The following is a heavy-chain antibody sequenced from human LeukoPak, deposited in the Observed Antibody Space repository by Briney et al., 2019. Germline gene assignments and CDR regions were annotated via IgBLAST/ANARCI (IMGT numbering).Heavy chain of an antibody. CDR2: IDTSGST. CDR3: ARDGYSYGTLFDY. J-gene: IGHJ4*02. D-gene: IGHD5-18*01. Sequence: PSETLSLTCTVSGGSISSYYWSWIRQPAGKGLEWIGRIDTSGSTNYNPSLKSRVTMSVDTSKYQFSLKVSSVTAADTAVYYCARDGYSYGTLFDYWGQGTLVTVSS. V-gene: IGHV4-4*07. CDR1: GGSISSYY.